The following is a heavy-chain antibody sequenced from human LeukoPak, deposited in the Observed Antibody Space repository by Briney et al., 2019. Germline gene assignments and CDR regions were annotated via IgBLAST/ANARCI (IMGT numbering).Heavy chain of an antibody. Sequence: PGGSLRLSCAASGFTFSSYEMNWVRQAPGKGLEWVSYISSSGSTIYYADSVKGRFTISRDNAKDSLYLQMNSLRAEDTAVYYCAVATIKDYFDYWGQGTLVTVSS. D-gene: IGHD5-24*01. V-gene: IGHV3-48*03. CDR3: AVATIKDYFDY. CDR2: ISSSGSTI. J-gene: IGHJ4*02. CDR1: GFTFSSYE.